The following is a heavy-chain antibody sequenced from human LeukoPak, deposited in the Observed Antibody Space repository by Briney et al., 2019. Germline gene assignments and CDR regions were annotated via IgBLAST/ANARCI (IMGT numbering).Heavy chain of an antibody. Sequence: GESLKISCKGSGYSFTNYWIGWVRQMPGKGLEWMGIIYPGDSDTRYSPSFQGQVTISVDESISTAYLQWSSLKASDTAMYYCARRLYCSGGDCSINFDYWGQGTLVTVSS. CDR2: IYPGDSDT. J-gene: IGHJ4*02. CDR3: ARRLYCSGGDCSINFDY. D-gene: IGHD2-15*01. V-gene: IGHV5-51*01. CDR1: GYSFTNYW.